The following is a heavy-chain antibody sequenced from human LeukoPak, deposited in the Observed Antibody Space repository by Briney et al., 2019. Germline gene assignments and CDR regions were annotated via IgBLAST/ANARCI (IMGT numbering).Heavy chain of an antibody. CDR3: AREEAGSGSYFDS. CDR1: GFTFSLYS. Sequence: GGSLRLSCAASGFTFSLYSMNWVRQAPGKGLEWVSSISSRSSYIYYADSLKGRFTMSRDNAKKSLYLQMNSLRAEDTAVYYCAREEAGSGSYFDSWGQGTLVTVFS. CDR2: ISSRSSYI. D-gene: IGHD1-26*01. V-gene: IGHV3-21*01. J-gene: IGHJ4*02.